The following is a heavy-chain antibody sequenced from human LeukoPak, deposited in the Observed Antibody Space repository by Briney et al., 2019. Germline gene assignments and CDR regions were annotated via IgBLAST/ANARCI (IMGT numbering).Heavy chain of an antibody. D-gene: IGHD4-17*01. Sequence: SETLSLTCTVSGYSISSDYYWGWIRQPPGKGLEWIGSIYYSGSTYYNPSLKSRVTISVDTSKNQFSLKLSSVTAADTAVYYCAKAESYGDGFHWFDPWGQGTLVTVSS. CDR3: AKAESYGDGFHWFDP. CDR1: GYSISSDYY. V-gene: IGHV4-38-2*02. CDR2: IYYSGST. J-gene: IGHJ5*02.